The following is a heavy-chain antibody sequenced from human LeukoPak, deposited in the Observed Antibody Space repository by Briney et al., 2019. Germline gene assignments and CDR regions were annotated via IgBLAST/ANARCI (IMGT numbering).Heavy chain of an antibody. CDR2: INPNSGGT. CDR3: AREATMILNWFDP. J-gene: IGHJ5*02. V-gene: IGHV1-2*02. CDR1: GYTFTGYY. D-gene: IGHD3-22*01. Sequence: GASVKVSCKASGYTFTGYYMHWVRQAPGQGLEWMGWINPNSGGTNYAQKFQGRVTMTRDTSISTAYMELSRLRSDDTAVCYCAREATMILNWFDPWGQGTLVTVSS.